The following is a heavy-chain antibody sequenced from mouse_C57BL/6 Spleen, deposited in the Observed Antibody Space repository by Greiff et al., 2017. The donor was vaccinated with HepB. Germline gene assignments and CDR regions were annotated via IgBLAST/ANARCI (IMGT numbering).Heavy chain of an antibody. D-gene: IGHD1-1*02. J-gene: IGHJ3*01. CDR3: AREGTYGHAERFAY. CDR1: GYTFTSYW. Sequence: VQLQQSGAELVKPGASVKLSCKASGYTFTSYWMHWVKQRPGQGLEWIGMIHPNSGSTNYNEKFKSKATLTVDKSSSTAYMQLSSLTSEDSAVYYCAREGTYGHAERFAYWGQGTLVTVSA. CDR2: IHPNSGST. V-gene: IGHV1-64*01.